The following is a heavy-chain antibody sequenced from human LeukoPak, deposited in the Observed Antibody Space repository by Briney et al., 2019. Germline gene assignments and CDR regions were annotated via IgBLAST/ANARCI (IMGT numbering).Heavy chain of an antibody. Sequence: SGPTLVSPTQTLTLTCSFSGFSLTTRPLGVGWIRQPPGKALEWLAVIYWDDDKRYNPSLRTRLTVTTATSKNQVVLIMTNMDPVDTATYYCAHRRSGYDWNHGDFDYWGQGTLVTVSS. CDR3: AHRRSGYDWNHGDFDY. CDR1: GFSLTTRPLG. CDR2: IYWDDDK. V-gene: IGHV2-5*02. J-gene: IGHJ4*02. D-gene: IGHD3-22*01.